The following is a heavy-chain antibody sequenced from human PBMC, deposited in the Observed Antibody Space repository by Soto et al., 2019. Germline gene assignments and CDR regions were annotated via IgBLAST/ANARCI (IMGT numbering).Heavy chain of an antibody. Sequence: QVHLVQSGADVRKPGASLKVSCKSSGYSFTDDYMHWVRQAPGQGLEWMGWMKPGSGVTNFAQNLQGRVTRTGDTSITTAYRDRTRLTSDATAVYYGGRGGPHCIKGVCLGRYWGRGPRLTVSS. CDR1: GYSFTDDY. D-gene: IGHD2-8*01. CDR3: GRGGPHCIKGVCLGRY. V-gene: IGHV1-2*02. CDR2: MKPGSGVT. J-gene: IGHJ4*02.